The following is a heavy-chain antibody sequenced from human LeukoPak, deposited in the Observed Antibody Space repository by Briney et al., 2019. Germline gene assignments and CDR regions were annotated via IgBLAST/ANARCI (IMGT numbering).Heavy chain of an antibody. Sequence: SVKVSCKASGGTFSSYAISWVRQAPGQGLEWMGGIIPIFGTANYAQKFQPRVTITADKSTSTAYMELSSLRSEDTAVYYCARDIAVEYYYYYMDVWGKGTTVTVSS. J-gene: IGHJ6*03. V-gene: IGHV1-69*06. CDR3: ARDIAVEYYYYYMDV. D-gene: IGHD6-19*01. CDR2: IIPIFGTA. CDR1: GGTFSSYA.